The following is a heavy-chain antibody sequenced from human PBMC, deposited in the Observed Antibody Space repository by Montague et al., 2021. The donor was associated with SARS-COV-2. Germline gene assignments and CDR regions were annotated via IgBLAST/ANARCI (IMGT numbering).Heavy chain of an antibody. D-gene: IGHD5-12*01. J-gene: IGHJ4*02. V-gene: IGHV3-53*01. CDR3: ARGGKYSGYGSLDY. Sequence: SLRLSCAASGFTVSSNYMSWVRQAPGKGLEWVSVIYSGGSTYYADPVKGRFTISRDNSKNTLYLQMNSLRAEDTAVYYCARGGKYSGYGSLDYWGQRTLVTVSS. CDR2: IYSGGST. CDR1: GFTVSSNY.